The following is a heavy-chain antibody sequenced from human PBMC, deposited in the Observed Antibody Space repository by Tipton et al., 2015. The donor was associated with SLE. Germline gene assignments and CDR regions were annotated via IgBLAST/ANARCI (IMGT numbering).Heavy chain of an antibody. V-gene: IGHV4-34*01. J-gene: IGHJ6*03. D-gene: IGHD3-22*01. CDR2: INHSGST. Sequence: TLSLTCAVYGGSFSGYYWSWIRQPPGKGLEWIGEINHSGSTNYNPSLKSRVTISVDTSKNQFSLKLSSVTAADTAVYYCAREGYYYDSSGYYPFYYYYYYYMDVWGKGTTVTVSS. CDR1: GGSFSGYY. CDR3: AREGYYYDSSGYYPFYYYYYYYMDV.